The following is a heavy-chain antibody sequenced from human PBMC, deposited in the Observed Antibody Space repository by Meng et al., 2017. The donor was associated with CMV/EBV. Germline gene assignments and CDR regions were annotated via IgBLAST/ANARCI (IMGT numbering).Heavy chain of an antibody. V-gene: IGHV4-4*07. Sequence: QVQLPVSGPGLVKPSETLSLTCSVSGGFFSGFFWTWIRQPAGKGLEWIGRIYPTGGTNYNPSFESRVTISLDGSNNQFSLKLNSVTAADTAIYYCARERGDDSGYNFDSWGQGTLVTVFS. D-gene: IGHD3-22*01. CDR2: IYPTGGT. J-gene: IGHJ4*02. CDR1: GGFFSGFF. CDR3: ARERGDDSGYNFDS.